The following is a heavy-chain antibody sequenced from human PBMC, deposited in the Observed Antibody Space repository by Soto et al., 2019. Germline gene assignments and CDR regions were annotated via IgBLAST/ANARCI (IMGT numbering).Heavy chain of an antibody. J-gene: IGHJ4*02. D-gene: IGHD5-18*01. CDR1: GYTFTSYG. CDR3: ARDVGYGLIDY. V-gene: IGHV1-18*01. Sequence: QVQLVQSGGEVKKPGASVKVSCKASGYTFTSYGISWVRQAPGQGLEWMGWINAYNGNTHYDQKLQVRVTMTTDTSTSTAYRELRSLRSDDTAVYYCARDVGYGLIDYWGQGTLVTVSS. CDR2: INAYNGNT.